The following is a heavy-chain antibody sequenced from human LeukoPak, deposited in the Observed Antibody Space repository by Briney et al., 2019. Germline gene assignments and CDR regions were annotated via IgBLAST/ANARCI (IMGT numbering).Heavy chain of an antibody. CDR1: GFTFSSHW. CDR3: AKSNYYDSSGYYYGSGRGMDV. CDR2: INSDGSSI. Sequence: SGGSLRLSCAASGFTFSSHWMHWVRQAPGKGLVWVSRINSDGSSISYADSVKGRFTISRDNAKNTLYLQMNSLRAEDTAVYYCAKSNYYDSSGYYYGSGRGMDVWGQGTTVTVSS. D-gene: IGHD3-22*01. V-gene: IGHV3-74*01. J-gene: IGHJ6*02.